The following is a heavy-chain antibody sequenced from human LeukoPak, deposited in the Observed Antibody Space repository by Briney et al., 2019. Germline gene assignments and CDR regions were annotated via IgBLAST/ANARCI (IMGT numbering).Heavy chain of an antibody. CDR2: SYYSVST. V-gene: IGHV4-39*01. CDR3: ARQYGSWYTFYFQH. Sequence: KPSETLSLTCTVSGDSISSSSDYSGRIRQPPGKGLEWIGRSYYSVSTYYTPSPKSRVTIYVNTCKTQFSLKLSSVTAADTAVYYCARQYGSWYTFYFQHWGQGTLVTVSS. D-gene: IGHD6-13*01. CDR1: GDSISSSSDY. J-gene: IGHJ1*01.